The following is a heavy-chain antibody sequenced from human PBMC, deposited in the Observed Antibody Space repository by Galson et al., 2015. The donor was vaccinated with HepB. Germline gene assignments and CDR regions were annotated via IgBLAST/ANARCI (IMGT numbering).Heavy chain of an antibody. V-gene: IGHV3-30*18. D-gene: IGHD1-26*01. CDR3: AKGSGSYYNYYFDY. Sequence: SLRLSCAASGFSFSFYGMHWVRQAPGKGLEWVTVISYDGKNKYYADSVKGRFTISRDNSKNTVYLQMNSLKTEDTAVYYCAKGSGSYYNYYFDYWGQGALVTVSS. CDR2: ISYDGKNK. CDR1: GFSFSFYG. J-gene: IGHJ4*02.